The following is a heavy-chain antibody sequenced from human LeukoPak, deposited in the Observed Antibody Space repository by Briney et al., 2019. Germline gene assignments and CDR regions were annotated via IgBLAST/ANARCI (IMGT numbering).Heavy chain of an antibody. D-gene: IGHD3-22*01. CDR1: GYTFTSYG. Sequence: ASVKVSCKASGYTFTSYGISWVRQAPGQGLEWMGWISAYNGNTNYAQKLQGRVTMTTDTSTSTAYMELRSLRSDDTAVYYCARAPDYYYDSSGPHFDYWGQGTLVTLSS. CDR2: ISAYNGNT. V-gene: IGHV1-18*01. CDR3: ARAPDYYYDSSGPHFDY. J-gene: IGHJ4*02.